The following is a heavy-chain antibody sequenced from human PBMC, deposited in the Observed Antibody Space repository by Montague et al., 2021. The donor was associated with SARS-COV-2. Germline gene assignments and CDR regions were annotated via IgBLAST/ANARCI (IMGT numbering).Heavy chain of an antibody. Sequence: SLRLSCAASGFTFDDYTTHWVRQVPGKGLEWVSLISWDGYSTYYGDSVKGRFTISRDDSKNSLYLQMNSLRTEDTALYYCAKGGTSMLTSVDYWGQGTLVTVSS. J-gene: IGHJ4*02. D-gene: IGHD5-18*01. V-gene: IGHV3-43*01. CDR3: AKGGTSMLTSVDY. CDR2: ISWDGYST. CDR1: GFTFDDYT.